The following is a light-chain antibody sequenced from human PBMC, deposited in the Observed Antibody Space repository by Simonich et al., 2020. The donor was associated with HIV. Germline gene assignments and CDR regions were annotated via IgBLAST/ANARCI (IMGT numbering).Light chain of an antibody. CDR1: QSVLYRSNNKNY. V-gene: IGKV4-1*01. J-gene: IGKJ3*01. CDR3: QQYYSTPFT. Sequence: DIVMTQSPDSLTVSLGERATINCKSSQSVLYRSNNKNYLAWYQQKPGQPPKLLIYWASTRESGVPDRFSGSGSGTDFTLTISSLQAEDVALYYCQQYYSTPFTFGPGTKVDIK. CDR2: WAS.